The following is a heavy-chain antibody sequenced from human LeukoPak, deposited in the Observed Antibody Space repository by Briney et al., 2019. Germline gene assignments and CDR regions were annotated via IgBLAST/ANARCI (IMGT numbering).Heavy chain of an antibody. CDR1: GGSISSYY. Sequence: PSETLSLTCTVSGGSISSYYWSWIRQPPGKGLEWIGYIYYSGSTNYNPSLKSRVTISVDTSKNQFPLKLSSVTAADTAVYYCARHSPIIAAAGPPGFYWYFDLWGRGTLVTVSS. J-gene: IGHJ2*01. D-gene: IGHD6-13*01. CDR3: ARHSPIIAAAGPPGFYWYFDL. CDR2: IYYSGST. V-gene: IGHV4-59*08.